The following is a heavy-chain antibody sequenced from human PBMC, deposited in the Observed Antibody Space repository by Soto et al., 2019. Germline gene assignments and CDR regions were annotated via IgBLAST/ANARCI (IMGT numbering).Heavy chain of an antibody. J-gene: IGHJ6*02. CDR2: IYHAGGV. CDR3: ARTFDYYGMDV. Sequence: PSETLSLTCAVSGYSIASGYYLAWIRQSPGRGLEWIGSIYHAGGVYYEPSLNSRVAVSLDTSKNHFSLKLTSVTAADTAVYYCARTFDYYGMDVWGQGTTVTGLL. V-gene: IGHV4-38-2*01. CDR1: GYSIASGYY.